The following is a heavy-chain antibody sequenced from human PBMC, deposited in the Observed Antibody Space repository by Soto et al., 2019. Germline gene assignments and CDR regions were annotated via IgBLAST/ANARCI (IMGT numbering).Heavy chain of an antibody. D-gene: IGHD5-12*01. CDR1: GGSISSSSYY. CDR3: ASIIVATKATDY. Sequence: PSETLSLTCTVSGGSISSSSYYWGWIRQPPGKGLEWIGSIYYSGSTYYNPSLKSRVTISVDTSKNQFSLKLSSVTAADTAVYYCASIIVATKATDYWGQGTLVTVSP. J-gene: IGHJ4*02. CDR2: IYYSGST. V-gene: IGHV4-39*01.